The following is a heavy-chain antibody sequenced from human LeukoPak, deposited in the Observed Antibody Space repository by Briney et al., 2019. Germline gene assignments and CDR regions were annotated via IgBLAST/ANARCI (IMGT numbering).Heavy chain of an antibody. Sequence: PSETLSVTCTVSGGSISSGGYYWSWIRQHPGKGLEWIGYIYYSGSTYYNPSLKSRVTISVDTSKNQFSLKLSSVTAADTAVYYCARGRPEWIGMPFDYWGQGTLVTVSS. V-gene: IGHV4-31*03. CDR1: GGSISSGGYY. D-gene: IGHD5-12*01. CDR2: IYYSGST. CDR3: ARGRPEWIGMPFDY. J-gene: IGHJ4*02.